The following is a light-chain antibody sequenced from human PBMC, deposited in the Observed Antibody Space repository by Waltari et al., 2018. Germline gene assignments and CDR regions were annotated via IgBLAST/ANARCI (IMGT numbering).Light chain of an antibody. CDR2: WAS. J-gene: IGKJ4*01. CDR3: QQYYSTPPT. CDR1: QSVLHSSNNRNY. V-gene: IGKV4-1*01. Sequence: IVMTQSPDSLAVPLGERATINCKSSQSVLHSSNNRNYLAWYQQKPGQPPKLLISWASTRESGVPDRFSGSGSATDFTLTISSLQAEDVAVYYCQQYYSTPPTFGGGTKVEIK.